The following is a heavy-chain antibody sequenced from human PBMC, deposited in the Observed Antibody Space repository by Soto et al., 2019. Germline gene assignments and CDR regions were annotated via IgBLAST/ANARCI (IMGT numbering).Heavy chain of an antibody. CDR1: GFTFSSYA. J-gene: IGHJ4*02. Sequence: HPGGSLRLSCAASGFTFSSYAMSWVRQAPGKGLEWVSAISGSGGSIYYADSVKGRFTISRDNSNNTLYLQMNSLRAEDTAVYYCAKDTTYSGYDLPLFDYWGQGTLVTVSS. V-gene: IGHV3-23*01. D-gene: IGHD5-12*01. CDR2: ISGSGGSI. CDR3: AKDTTYSGYDLPLFDY.